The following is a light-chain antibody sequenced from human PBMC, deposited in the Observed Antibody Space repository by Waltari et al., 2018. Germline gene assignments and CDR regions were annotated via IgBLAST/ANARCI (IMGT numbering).Light chain of an antibody. V-gene: IGLV1-44*01. J-gene: IGLJ2*01. CDR3: AAWDDSLNGVV. Sequence: QSVLTQPTSASGTPGQRLTSYCCVSSSNIGSNTVNWYQQLPGTAPKTLIYSNNQRPSRVPNRFSGSKSGTSASLAISGLQSEDEADYYCAAWDDSLNGVVFGGGTKLTVL. CDR2: SNN. CDR1: SSNIGSNT.